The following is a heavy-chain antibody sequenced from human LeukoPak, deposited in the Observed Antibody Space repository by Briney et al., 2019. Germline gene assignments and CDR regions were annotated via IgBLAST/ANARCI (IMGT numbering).Heavy chain of an antibody. Sequence: GGSLRLSCAASGFTVTTKSMAWVRQAPGRGLEWVSVFYSPGSTYYADSVHGRFTISRDNSLNTLFLQVNSLRVEDTAVYYCASARESCIGSTCYEYFHHWGQGTPLTVSS. J-gene: IGHJ1*01. CDR2: FYSPGST. CDR3: ASARESCIGSTCYEYFHH. V-gene: IGHV3-53*01. D-gene: IGHD2-2*01. CDR1: GFTVTTKS.